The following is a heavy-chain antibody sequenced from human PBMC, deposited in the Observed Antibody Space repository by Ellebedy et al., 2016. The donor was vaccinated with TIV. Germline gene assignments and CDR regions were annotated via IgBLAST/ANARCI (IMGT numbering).Heavy chain of an antibody. CDR2: IIPIFGTA. D-gene: IGHD3-10*01. V-gene: IGHV1-69*13. CDR3: ARIWFGDLFSPEGDV. J-gene: IGHJ6*02. Sequence: SVKVSXXASGGTFRNYTISWVRQAPGQGLEWMGGIIPIFGTANYAQKFQGRVTITADESTSTAYMELSSLRSEDTALYYCARIWFGDLFSPEGDVWGQGTTVTVSS. CDR1: GGTFRNYT.